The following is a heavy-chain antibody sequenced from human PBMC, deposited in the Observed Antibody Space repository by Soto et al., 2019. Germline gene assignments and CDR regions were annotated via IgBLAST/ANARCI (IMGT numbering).Heavy chain of an antibody. Sequence: QITLKESGPTLVKPTQTLTLTCTFSGFSLSTSGVGVGWIRQPPGKSLEWLALIYWDDDKRYSPSLKSRLTITKDTSKNQVVLTMTNMDPVDTATYYCAHRRQRPYGEYSSGSSFDYWGQGTLVTVSS. CDR1: GFSLSTSGVG. CDR2: IYWDDDK. D-gene: IGHD6-19*01. CDR3: AHRRQRPYGEYSSGSSFDY. J-gene: IGHJ4*02. V-gene: IGHV2-5*02.